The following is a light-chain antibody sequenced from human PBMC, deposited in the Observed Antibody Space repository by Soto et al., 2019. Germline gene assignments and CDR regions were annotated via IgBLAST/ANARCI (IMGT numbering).Light chain of an antibody. V-gene: IGKV3-20*01. CDR2: GAS. Sequence: EIVLTQSPGTLSLSPGERATLSCRASQSVSSSYLGWYQQKPCQAPRLLIYGASSRATGIPDRFSGSGSGTDFTLTISRLEPEDFAVYFCQQYGSSPFTFGPGTKVDIK. CDR1: QSVSSSY. CDR3: QQYGSSPFT. J-gene: IGKJ3*01.